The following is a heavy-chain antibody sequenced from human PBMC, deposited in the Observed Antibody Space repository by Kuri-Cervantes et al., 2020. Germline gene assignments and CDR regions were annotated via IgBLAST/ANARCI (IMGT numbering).Heavy chain of an antibody. CDR3: ARAKFDILTGGNWFDP. V-gene: IGHV3-13*01. CDR1: GFTFSSYD. D-gene: IGHD3-9*01. J-gene: IGHJ5*02. CDR2: IGTAGDT. Sequence: GEPLKISCAASGFTFSSYDMHWVRQATGKGLEWVSAIGTAGDTYYPGSVKGRFTISRENAKNSLYLQMNSLRAGDTAVYYCARAKFDILTGGNWFDPWGQGTLVTVSS.